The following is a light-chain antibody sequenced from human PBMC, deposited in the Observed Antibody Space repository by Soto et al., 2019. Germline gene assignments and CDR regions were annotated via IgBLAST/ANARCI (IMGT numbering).Light chain of an antibody. CDR2: EVS. CDR3: SSYTSSSTYV. J-gene: IGLJ1*01. Sequence: QSVLTQPASVSGSPGQSITISCTGTSSDIGGYEYVSWYQQHPGKAPKLMIYEVSNRPSGVSNRFSGSKSGNTASLTISGLQAEDEADYYCSSYTSSSTYVSGTGTQLTVL. CDR1: SSDIGGYEY. V-gene: IGLV2-14*01.